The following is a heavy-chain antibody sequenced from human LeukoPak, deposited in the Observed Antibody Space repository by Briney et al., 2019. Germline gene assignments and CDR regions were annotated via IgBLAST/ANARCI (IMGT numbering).Heavy chain of an antibody. Sequence: GGSLRLSCAASGFTFSSYWMHWVRQPPGKGLVWVSRINGDGSSPTYADSVKGRFTISRDNAKNTLYLQMNSLTTEDTAVYYWAGSTRGSFAINWGQGTLVTVSS. CDR1: GFTFSSYW. J-gene: IGHJ4*02. CDR2: INGDGSSP. D-gene: IGHD6-13*01. V-gene: IGHV3-74*03. CDR3: AGSTRGSFAIN.